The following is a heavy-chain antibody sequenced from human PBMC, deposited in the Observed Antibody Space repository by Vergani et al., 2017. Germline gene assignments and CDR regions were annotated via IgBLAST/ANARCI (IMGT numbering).Heavy chain of an antibody. Sequence: EVELVQSGPEMRKPGESLKISCKGSEYSFGNYWIGWVRQMPGKGLECMGIIYPADSDTRYSPSFQGQVTISADKSISTACLQWDSLKASDTALYYCARHTTYSDSWGQGTLVTCSS. D-gene: IGHD1-1*01. CDR2: IYPADSDT. CDR1: EYSFGNYW. J-gene: IGHJ4*02. V-gene: IGHV5-51*01. CDR3: ARHTTYSDS.